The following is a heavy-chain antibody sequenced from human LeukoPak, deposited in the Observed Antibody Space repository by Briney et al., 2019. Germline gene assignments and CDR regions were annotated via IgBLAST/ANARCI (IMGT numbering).Heavy chain of an antibody. J-gene: IGHJ4*02. V-gene: IGHV3-30*18. CDR3: AKAGPDRIDY. CDR2: ISYDGSNK. CDR1: GFTFSSYG. Sequence: GGSLRLSCAASGFTFSSYGMHWVRQAPGKGLEWVAAISYDGSNKYYADSVKGRFTISRDNSKNTLYLQMNSLRAEDTAVYYCAKAGPDRIDYWGQGTLVTVSS.